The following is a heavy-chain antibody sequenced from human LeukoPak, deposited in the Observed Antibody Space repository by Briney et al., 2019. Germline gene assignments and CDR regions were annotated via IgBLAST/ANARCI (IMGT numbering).Heavy chain of an antibody. CDR1: GFTFSSYS. V-gene: IGHV3-64*02. D-gene: IGHD2-2*01. CDR3: AREVDRVFDY. CDR2: ISSNGDNT. J-gene: IGHJ4*02. Sequence: GGSLRLSCAASGFTFSSYSMHWLRQAPGKGLAYVSAISSNGDNTYYAGSVKGRFTISRDNSKNTLCLQMGSLRVEDMGVYYCAREVDRVFDYWGQGNLVTVSS.